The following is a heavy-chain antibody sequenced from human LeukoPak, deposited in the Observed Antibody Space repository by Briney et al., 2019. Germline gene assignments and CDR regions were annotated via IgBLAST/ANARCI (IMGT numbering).Heavy chain of an antibody. CDR2: ISGSGGST. CDR1: GFTFSSYA. J-gene: IGHJ4*02. Sequence: GGSLRLSCAASGFTFSSYAMSWVRQAPGKGLERVSAISGSGGSTYYADSVKGRFTISRDNSKNTLYLQMNSLRAEDTAVYYCAKDVYYDILTGYSDLDYWGQGTLVTVSS. D-gene: IGHD3-9*01. CDR3: AKDVYYDILTGYSDLDY. V-gene: IGHV3-23*01.